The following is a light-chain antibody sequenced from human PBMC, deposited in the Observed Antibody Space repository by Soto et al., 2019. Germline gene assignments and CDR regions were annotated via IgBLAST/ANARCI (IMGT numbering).Light chain of an antibody. Sequence: IVMTQSPATLSVSPGERATLSCRASRSVSSNLAWYQQKPGQAPRLLIYGASTRATGIPARFSGSGSGTDFTLTISSLEPEDFAVYYCQQYGSSPQITFGQGTRLEIK. CDR1: RSVSSN. J-gene: IGKJ5*01. CDR3: QQYGSSPQIT. CDR2: GAS. V-gene: IGKV3-15*01.